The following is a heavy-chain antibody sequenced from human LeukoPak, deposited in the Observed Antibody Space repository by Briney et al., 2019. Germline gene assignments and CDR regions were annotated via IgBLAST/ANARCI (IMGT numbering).Heavy chain of an antibody. CDR3: AKDLVAATGYNWFDP. V-gene: IGHV3-30*18. Sequence: GGSLRLSCAASGFTFSSYGMHWVRQAPGKRLEWVAVISYDGSNKYYADSVKGRFTISRDNSKNTLYLQMNSLRAEDTAVYYCAKDLVAATGYNWFDPWGQGTLVTVS. CDR2: ISYDGSNK. D-gene: IGHD2-15*01. CDR1: GFTFSSYG. J-gene: IGHJ5*02.